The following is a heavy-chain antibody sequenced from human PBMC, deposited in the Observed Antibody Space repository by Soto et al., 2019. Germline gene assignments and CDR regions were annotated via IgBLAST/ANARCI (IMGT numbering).Heavy chain of an antibody. J-gene: IGHJ4*02. CDR1: GFTFISSF. CDR2: INQDGGVT. D-gene: IGHD6-19*01. Sequence: PEESLRLSCVASGFTFISSFMGWIRQAPGKGLEWVANINQDGGVTYYVDSVEGRFTISRDNTKDSLYLQMNSLRGEDTAIYYCARYYRGSGRYFFDYWGQGTPVTVSS. CDR3: ARYYRGSGRYFFDY. V-gene: IGHV3-7*03.